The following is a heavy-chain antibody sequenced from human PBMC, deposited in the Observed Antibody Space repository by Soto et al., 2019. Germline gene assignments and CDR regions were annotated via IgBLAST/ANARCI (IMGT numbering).Heavy chain of an antibody. CDR3: AKNYYGSGSYYNSLSFFDQ. D-gene: IGHD3-10*01. V-gene: IGHV3-48*02. Sequence: GGSLRLSCAASGFTFSGFGMNWVRQAPGKGLEWVSYISGSSSTIYYADSVRGRFTISRDIAKNSLYLQMNSLRDEDTAVYYCAKNYYGSGSYYNSLSFFDQWGQGTLVTVSS. CDR2: ISGSSSTI. J-gene: IGHJ4*02. CDR1: GFTFSGFG.